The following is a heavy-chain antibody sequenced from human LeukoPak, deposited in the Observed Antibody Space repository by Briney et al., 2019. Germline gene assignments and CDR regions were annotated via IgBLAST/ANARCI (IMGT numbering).Heavy chain of an antibody. V-gene: IGHV3-23*01. J-gene: IGHJ4*02. CDR2: ISGSGGST. D-gene: IGHD3-22*01. CDR1: GFTFSSYA. Sequence: PGGSLRLSCGASGFTFSSYAMSWVRQAPGKGLEWVSAISGSGGSTYYADSVKGRFTIPRDNSKNTLYLQMNSLRAEDTAVYYCAKDVTMIVVVLFDYWGQGTLVTVSS. CDR3: AKDVTMIVVVLFDY.